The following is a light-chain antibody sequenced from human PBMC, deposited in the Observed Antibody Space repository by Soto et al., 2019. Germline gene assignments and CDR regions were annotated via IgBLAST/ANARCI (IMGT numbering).Light chain of an antibody. CDR1: RTVSSTS. J-gene: IGKJ1*01. Sequence: EIVLKQSPGTLSLSPGESATLSCRASRTVSSTSLAWYQQKPGQAPRLLIYGTSNRATGIPDRFTGSGSETDFTLTITRLEPEDFAVYYCQQYGSSPRTFGQGTKVDI. CDR3: QQYGSSPRT. V-gene: IGKV3-20*01. CDR2: GTS.